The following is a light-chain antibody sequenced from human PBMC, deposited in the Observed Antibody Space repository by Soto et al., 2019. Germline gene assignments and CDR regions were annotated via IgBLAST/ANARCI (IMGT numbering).Light chain of an antibody. J-gene: IGKJ4*01. V-gene: IGKV3-20*01. CDR2: GAS. CDR1: QSVSSSY. CDR3: QDYGSTCHT. Sequence: EIVLTQSPGTLSLSPGERATLSCRASQSVSSSYLAWYQQKPGQAPRLLIYGASSRATGIPDRFSGSGSGTDFTLTISRLEPEDFAVYYCQDYGSTCHTFGGGTKVDIK.